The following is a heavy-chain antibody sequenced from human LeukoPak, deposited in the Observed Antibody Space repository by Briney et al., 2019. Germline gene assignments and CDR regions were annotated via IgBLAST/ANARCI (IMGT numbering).Heavy chain of an antibody. V-gene: IGHV3-30*02. J-gene: IGHJ6*03. CDR3: AKTASSSYLMDV. Sequence: GGSLRVSCAASGFTFSSYGMHWVRQAPGKGLEWVAFIRYDGSNKYYADSVKGRFTISRDNSKNTLYLQMNSLRAEDTAVYYSAKTASSSYLMDVWGKGTTVTVSS. CDR1: GFTFSSYG. D-gene: IGHD6-6*01. CDR2: IRYDGSNK.